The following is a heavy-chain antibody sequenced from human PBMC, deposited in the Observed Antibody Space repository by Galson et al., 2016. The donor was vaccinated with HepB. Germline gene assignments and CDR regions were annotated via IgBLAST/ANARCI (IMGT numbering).Heavy chain of an antibody. CDR3: ARDKERWVQYNYYFGMDV. J-gene: IGHJ6*02. CDR2: ITPDNGNT. D-gene: IGHD5-24*01. Sequence: SVKVSCKASGYTFSSYPIHWVRQAPGQGLEWVGIITPDNGNTVYAQKFQGSVTMTSDTSTSTVYMEVSSLRSEHTAVYYCARDKERWVQYNYYFGMDVWGQGTTVTVSS. V-gene: IGHV1-46*01. CDR1: GYTFSSYP.